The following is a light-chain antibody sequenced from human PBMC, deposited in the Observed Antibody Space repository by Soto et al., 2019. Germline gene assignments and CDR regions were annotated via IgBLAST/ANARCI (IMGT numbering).Light chain of an antibody. CDR3: QSYDSSLSAYV. V-gene: IGLV1-40*01. CDR1: SSNIGAGYD. Sequence: VLAQPPSVSGAPGQKVTISCTGSSSNIGAGYDLHWYQQLPGTAPKLLLYGNINRPSGVPDRFSGSKSGTSASLAITGLQAEDEADYYCQSYDSSLSAYVFGTGTKVTVL. CDR2: GNI. J-gene: IGLJ1*01.